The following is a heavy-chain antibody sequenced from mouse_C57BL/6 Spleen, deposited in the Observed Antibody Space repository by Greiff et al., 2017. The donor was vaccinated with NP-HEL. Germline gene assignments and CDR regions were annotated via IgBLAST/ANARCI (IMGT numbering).Heavy chain of an antibody. D-gene: IGHD1-1*01. V-gene: IGHV1-69*01. J-gene: IGHJ3*01. CDR1: GYTFTSYW. CDR3: ARSYYGSRCSFAY. CDR2: IDPSDSYT. Sequence: VQLQQPGAELVMPGASVKLSCKASGYTFTSYWMHWVKQRPGQGLEWIGEIDPSDSYTNYNHKFKGKSTLTVDKSSSTADMQLSSLTSEDSAVYYCARSYYGSRCSFAYGGQGTLVTVAA.